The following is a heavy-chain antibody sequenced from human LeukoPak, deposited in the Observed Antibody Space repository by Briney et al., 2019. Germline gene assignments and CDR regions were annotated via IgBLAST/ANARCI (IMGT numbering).Heavy chain of an antibody. D-gene: IGHD1-26*01. CDR1: GFTFSDYY. CDR3: ARNAVGSYSDY. V-gene: IGHV3-11*01. J-gene: IGHJ4*02. Sequence: PGGSLRLSCAAAGFTFSDYYMSWIRQAPGKGLEWVAYISSGASTIYYADPVKGRFTISRDNAKNSLYLQMNSLRAEDTAVYYCARNAVGSYSDYWGQGTLVTVSS. CDR2: ISSGASTI.